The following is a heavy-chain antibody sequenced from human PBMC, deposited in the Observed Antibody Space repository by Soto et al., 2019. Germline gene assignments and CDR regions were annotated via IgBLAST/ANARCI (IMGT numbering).Heavy chain of an antibody. CDR1: GFTFSSFS. CDR2: ISSSSSTI. D-gene: IGHD2-15*01. CDR3: ARDAPRGSSANCLDY. V-gene: IGHV3-48*02. J-gene: IGHJ4*02. Sequence: EVQLMESGGGLVQPGGSLRLSCAASGFTFSSFSMHWVRQAPGKGLEWVSYISSSSSTIYYADSVRGRFTISRDNSKNLLHQQMSRRRDEDTVVFCCARDAPRGSSANCLDYWGQGTLVTVSS.